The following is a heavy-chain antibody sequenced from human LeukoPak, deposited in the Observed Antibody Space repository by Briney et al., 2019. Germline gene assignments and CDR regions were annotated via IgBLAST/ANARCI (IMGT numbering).Heavy chain of an antibody. CDR3: ARRRITMVWGVMYNWFDP. V-gene: IGHV4-34*01. CDR2: INHSGST. CDR1: GGSFSGYY. Sequence: SETLSLTCAVYGGSFSGYYWSWIRQPPGKGLEWIGEINHSGSTNYNPSLKSRVTISVDTSKNQFSLKLSSVTAADTAVYYCARRRITMVWGVMYNWFDPWGQGTLVTVSS. D-gene: IGHD3-10*01. J-gene: IGHJ5*02.